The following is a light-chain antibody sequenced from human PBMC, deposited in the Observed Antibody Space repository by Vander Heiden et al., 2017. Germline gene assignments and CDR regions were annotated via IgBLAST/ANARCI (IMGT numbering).Light chain of an antibody. V-gene: IGLV4-69*01. CDR2: LKSDGSH. CDR3: QTWGTGIQV. J-gene: IGLJ2*01. CDR1: SGHSNYA. Sequence: QLVLTQSPSASASLGASVKLTCTLSSGHSNYAIAWLQQQPEKGPRYLMKLKSDGSHTKGDGIPDRFSGSSSGSERYLTISSLQSEDEADYYCQTWGTGIQVFGGGTKLT.